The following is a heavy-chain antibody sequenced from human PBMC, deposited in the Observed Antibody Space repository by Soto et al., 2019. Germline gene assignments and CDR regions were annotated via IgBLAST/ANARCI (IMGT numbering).Heavy chain of an antibody. D-gene: IGHD3-3*01. J-gene: IGHJ4*02. CDR2: ISGSDGKT. CDR1: GFSFFSYA. Sequence: WGSLRLSCAASGFSFFSYALSWVRQAPLKGLEWVSTISGSDGKTFYADSVKGRFSISRDTSQSTLYLQMNSLRADDTAMYYCARWSYLDYWGQGTRVTVSS. V-gene: IGHV3-23*01. CDR3: ARWSYLDY.